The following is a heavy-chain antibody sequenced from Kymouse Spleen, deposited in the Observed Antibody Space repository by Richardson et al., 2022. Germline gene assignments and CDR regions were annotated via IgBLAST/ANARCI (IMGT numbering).Heavy chain of an antibody. J-gene: IGHJ3*02. V-gene: IGHV3-20*d01. CDR3: ARDSGDFWSGYPDAFDI. CDR2: INWNGGST. D-gene: IGHD3-3*01. CDR1: GFTFDDYG. Sequence: EVQLVESGGGVVRPGGSLRLSCAASGFTFDDYGMSWVRQAPGKGLEWVSGINWNGGSTGYADSVKGRFTISRDNAKNSLYLQMNSLRAEDTALYYCARDSGDFWSGYPDAFDIWGQGTMVTVSS.